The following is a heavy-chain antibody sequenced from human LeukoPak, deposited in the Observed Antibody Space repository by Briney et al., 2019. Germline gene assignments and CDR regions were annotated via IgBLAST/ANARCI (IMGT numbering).Heavy chain of an antibody. CDR1: GGSFSGYY. J-gene: IGHJ6*02. CDR3: ARAPRPANDYGDYYYYYGMDV. V-gene: IGHV4-34*01. Sequence: SETLSLTCAVYGGSFSGYYWSWIRLPPGKGLEWIGEINHSGSTNYNPSLKSRVTISVDTSKNQFSLKLSSVTAADTAVYYCARAPRPANDYGDYYYYYGMDVWGQGTTVTVSS. CDR2: INHSGST. D-gene: IGHD4-17*01.